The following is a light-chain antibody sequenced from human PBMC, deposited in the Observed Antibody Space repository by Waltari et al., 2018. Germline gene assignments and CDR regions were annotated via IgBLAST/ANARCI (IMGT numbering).Light chain of an antibody. CDR1: QSVSSRY. Sequence: EIVLTQSPGTLSLSPGERATLSCKASQSVSSRYVIWYQQKPGQAPRLLTYSASSRAAGIPDRVSGSGSGTDFTLTISRLEPEDFGVYYCQQYDTSPYTFGQGTKLEIK. V-gene: IGKV3-20*01. CDR2: SAS. J-gene: IGKJ2*01. CDR3: QQYDTSPYT.